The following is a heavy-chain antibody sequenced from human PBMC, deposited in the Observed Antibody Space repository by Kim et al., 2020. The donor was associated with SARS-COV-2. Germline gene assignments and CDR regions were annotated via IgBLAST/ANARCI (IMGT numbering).Heavy chain of an antibody. Sequence: ADSVKGRFTISRDNAQNSLYLQMNSLRAEDTAVYYCARDEGIAVAGDFDYWGQGTLVTVSS. D-gene: IGHD6-19*01. J-gene: IGHJ4*02. V-gene: IGHV3-21*01. CDR3: ARDEGIAVAGDFDY.